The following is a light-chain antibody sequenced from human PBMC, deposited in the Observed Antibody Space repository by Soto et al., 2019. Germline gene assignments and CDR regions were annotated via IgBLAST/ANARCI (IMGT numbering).Light chain of an antibody. J-gene: IGKJ1*01. CDR2: YAS. CDR3: QVRDVWPS. V-gene: IGKV3-11*01. Sequence: IVLTQSPVTLALSPGESAVLSCRASQSVSTSLAGYQHKPGQAPRLFIYYASTRAPGILARFTRSGSGTDFSHSVRRLEPEDIGVYYCQVRDVWPSFGQGTKVEIK. CDR1: QSVSTS.